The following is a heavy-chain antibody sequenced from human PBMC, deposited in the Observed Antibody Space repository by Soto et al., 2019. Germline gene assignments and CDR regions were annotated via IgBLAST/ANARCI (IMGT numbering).Heavy chain of an antibody. CDR1: GFTFSSYS. V-gene: IGHV3-48*01. D-gene: IGHD6-13*01. Sequence: GGSLRLSCAASGFTFSSYSMNWVRQAPGKGLEWVSFISSSSSTIYYADSVKGRFTISRDNAKNSLYLQMNSLRAEDTAVYYCARDKGQHPYYYYYMDVWGKGTTVTVSS. CDR2: ISSSSSTI. CDR3: ARDKGQHPYYYYYMDV. J-gene: IGHJ6*03.